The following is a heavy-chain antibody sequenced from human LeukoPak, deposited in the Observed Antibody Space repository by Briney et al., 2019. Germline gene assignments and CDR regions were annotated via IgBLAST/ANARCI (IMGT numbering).Heavy chain of an antibody. J-gene: IGHJ4*02. CDR1: GFTFDDYG. D-gene: IGHD2-15*01. CDR2: FISSGGNT. CDR3: ARRAGEYSHPYDY. V-gene: IGHV3-20*04. Sequence: GGSLRLSCAASGFTFDDYGMSWVRQAPGKGLEWVSFISSGGNTDHSDSVKGRFTISRDNSKNTLYLQMNSLRAEDTAIYYCARRAGEYSHPYDYWGQGTLVTVSS.